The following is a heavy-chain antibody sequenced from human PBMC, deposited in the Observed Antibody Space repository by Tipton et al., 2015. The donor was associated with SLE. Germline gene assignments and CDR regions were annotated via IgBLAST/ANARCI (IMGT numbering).Heavy chain of an antibody. D-gene: IGHD4-11*01. CDR3: AREFLNPVTTVHYYFDL. CDR2: IYTNENT. CDR1: GGSISSYY. J-gene: IGHJ2*01. V-gene: IGHV4-4*07. Sequence: TLSLTCTVSGGSISSYYWSWIRQPAGGGLEWIGRIYTNENTNYNPSPKSRVTMSVDTSKNHFSLKLISVTAAATAVYYCAREFLNPVTTVHYYFDLWGRGTLVTVSS.